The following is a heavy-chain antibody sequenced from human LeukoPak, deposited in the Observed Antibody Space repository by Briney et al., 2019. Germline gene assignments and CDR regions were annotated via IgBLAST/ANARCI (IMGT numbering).Heavy chain of an antibody. CDR2: INKDGRQT. CDR3: ATSLDAPGNY. CDR1: GFTFSTSW. D-gene: IGHD6-13*01. V-gene: IGHV3-7*01. Sequence: GGSLRLSCVVSGFTFSTSWLAWVRQAPGKGLEWLANINKDGRQTYYVDSVKGRFTISRDNAENSLHLQMNSLRAEGTAVYYCATSLDAPGNYWGQGSLVTVSS. J-gene: IGHJ4*02.